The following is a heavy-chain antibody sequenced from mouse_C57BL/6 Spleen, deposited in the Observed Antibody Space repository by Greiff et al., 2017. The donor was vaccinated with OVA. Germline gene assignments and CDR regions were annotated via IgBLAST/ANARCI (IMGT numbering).Heavy chain of an antibody. V-gene: IGHV1-15*01. J-gene: IGHJ3*01. CDR1: GYTFTDYE. D-gene: IGHD1-1*01. CDR3: TNYGRRAY. Sequence: QVQLKQSGAELVRPGASVTLSCKASGYTFTDYEMHWVKQTPVHGLEWIGAIDPETGGTAYNQKFKGKAILTADKSSSTAYMELRSLTSEDSAVYYCTNYGRRAYWGQGTLVTVSA. CDR2: IDPETGGT.